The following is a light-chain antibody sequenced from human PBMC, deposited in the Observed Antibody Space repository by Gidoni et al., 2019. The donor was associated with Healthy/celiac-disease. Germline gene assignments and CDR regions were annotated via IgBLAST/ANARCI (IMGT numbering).Light chain of an antibody. V-gene: IGKV3-11*01. CDR2: DAS. CDR1: QSVSSY. Sequence: EIVLTQSPATLSLSPGEPATLSCRASQSVSSYLAWYQQKPGQAPRLLIYDASNRATGIPARFSGSGSGTDFTLTISSLEPEDFAVYYCQQRSNWPPWTFGQGTKVEIK. J-gene: IGKJ1*01. CDR3: QQRSNWPPWT.